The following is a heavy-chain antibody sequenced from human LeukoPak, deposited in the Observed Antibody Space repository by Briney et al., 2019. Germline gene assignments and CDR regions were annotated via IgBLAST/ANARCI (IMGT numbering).Heavy chain of an antibody. CDR2: IYYSGST. V-gene: IGHV4-39*07. D-gene: IGHD2-2*01. J-gene: IGHJ5*02. Sequence: SETLSLTCAVSGGSISSNSYYWGWIRQPPGKGLEWIGSIYYSGSTYYNPSLKSRVTILVDTSKNQFSLKLSSVTAADTAVYYCARGVPRFDPWGQGTLVTVSS. CDR1: GGSISSNSYY. CDR3: ARGVPRFDP.